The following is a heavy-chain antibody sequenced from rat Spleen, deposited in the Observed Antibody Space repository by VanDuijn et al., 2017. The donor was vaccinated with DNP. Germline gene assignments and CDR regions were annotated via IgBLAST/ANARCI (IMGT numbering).Heavy chain of an antibody. CDR2: INMGSGGT. Sequence: QVQLQQSGAELAKPGSSVKISCKASGYTFTSYYIGWIKQTTRQGLEFIGYINMGSGGTNYNEKFKGRATLTVDKSSSTAYMQLSSLTPVDTAVYYCARRSGYGNWFAYWGHGTLVTVSS. CDR1: GYTFTSYY. CDR3: ARRSGYGNWFAY. J-gene: IGHJ3*01. D-gene: IGHD4-3*01. V-gene: IGHV1-43*01.